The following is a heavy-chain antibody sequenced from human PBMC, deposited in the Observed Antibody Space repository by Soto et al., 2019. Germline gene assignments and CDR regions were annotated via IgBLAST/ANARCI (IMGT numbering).Heavy chain of an antibody. J-gene: IGHJ5*02. Sequence: QEQLVESGGGVVQPGRSLRLSCAASGFTFSSYGMHWVRQVPGEGLEWVAVIWYDGSNKYYADSVKGRFTISRDNSKDTPYLEMNSLRAEDTAVYYCARDGGYYGAGSYFDPWGQGSLVTVSS. CDR1: GFTFSSYG. D-gene: IGHD3-10*01. CDR2: IWYDGSNK. V-gene: IGHV3-33*01. CDR3: ARDGGYYGAGSYFDP.